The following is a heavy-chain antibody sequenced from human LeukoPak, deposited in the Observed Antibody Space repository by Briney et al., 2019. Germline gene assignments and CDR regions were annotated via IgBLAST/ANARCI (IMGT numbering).Heavy chain of an antibody. CDR2: IHPRRGDT. Sequence: GASVKVSCKASGYSFTAFYIHWVRQAPGQGLEWMGWIHPRRGDTRYAQKFQGRVTMARDTSISTVYMDLSSLGSDDTAVYYCARDGEYGTGSYYRGSFDYWGQGILVTVSS. D-gene: IGHD3-10*01. CDR1: GYSFTAFY. CDR3: ARDGEYGTGSYYRGSFDY. J-gene: IGHJ4*02. V-gene: IGHV1-2*02.